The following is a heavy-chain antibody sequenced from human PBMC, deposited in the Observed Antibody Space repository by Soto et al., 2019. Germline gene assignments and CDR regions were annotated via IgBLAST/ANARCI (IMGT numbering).Heavy chain of an antibody. Sequence: HVQLQQWGAGLLRPSETLSLACTLYGGSLSDHSWSWIRQSPGGELEWIGEIDRRGNTNYSPSFNSRVNISVDSSKNELSLSLRSVTATDTALYFCVRQHLSMIRGRFAPWGQGTQVVVSS. CDR3: VRQHLSMIRGRFAP. J-gene: IGHJ5*02. CDR2: IDRRGNT. V-gene: IGHV4-34*02. CDR1: GGSLSDHS. D-gene: IGHD3-10*01.